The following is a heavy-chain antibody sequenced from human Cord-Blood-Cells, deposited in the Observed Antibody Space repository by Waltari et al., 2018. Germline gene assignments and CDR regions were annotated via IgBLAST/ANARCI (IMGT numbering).Heavy chain of an antibody. D-gene: IGHD2-2*01. J-gene: IGHJ4*02. V-gene: IGHV4-34*01. CDR2: INHSGRT. CDR1: GGSSSGYY. CDR3: ARGPNFAPSKDIVVVPAAMYFVY. Sequence: QVQLQQWGAGLLKPSETLSLTCAVYGGSSSGYYWSWIRQSPGKGLEWIGEINHSGRTNYSPAVKSRVTITVNTSKNQFSLKLSSVTAADTAVYYCARGPNFAPSKDIVVVPAAMYFVYWGQGTLVTVSS.